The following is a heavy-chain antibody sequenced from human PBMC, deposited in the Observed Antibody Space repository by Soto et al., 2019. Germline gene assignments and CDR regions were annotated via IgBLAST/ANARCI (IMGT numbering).Heavy chain of an antibody. J-gene: IGHJ4*02. CDR3: ARDPFYGSGSYYTVPQLYFDY. CDR1: GYTFTSYG. CDR2: ISAYNGNT. V-gene: IGHV1-18*01. Sequence: QVQLVQSGAEVKKPGASVKVSCKASGYTFTSYGISWVRQAPGQGLEWMGWISAYNGNTNYAQKLQGRVTMTTDTSTXXAXMXXRSLRSDDTAVYYCARDPFYGSGSYYTVPQLYFDYWGQGTLVTVSS. D-gene: IGHD3-10*01.